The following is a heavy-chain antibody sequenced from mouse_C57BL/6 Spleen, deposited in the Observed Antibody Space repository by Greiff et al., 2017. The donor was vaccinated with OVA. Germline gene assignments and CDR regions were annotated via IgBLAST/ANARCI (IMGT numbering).Heavy chain of an antibody. CDR2: INPNNGGT. J-gene: IGHJ3*01. D-gene: IGHD3-2*02. Sequence: VQLQQSGPELVKPGASVKIPCKASGSTLPDYNMDWVKQSNGKSLEWIGDINPNNGGTFYNQKFKGKATLTVDKSSSTAYMELRSLTSEDTAVYYCARLGSSGYGAWFAYWGQGTLVTVSA. V-gene: IGHV1-18*01. CDR3: ARLGSSGYGAWFAY. CDR1: GSTLPDYN.